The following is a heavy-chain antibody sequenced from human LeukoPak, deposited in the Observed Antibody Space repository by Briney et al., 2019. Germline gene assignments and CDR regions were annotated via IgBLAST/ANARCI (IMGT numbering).Heavy chain of an antibody. CDR1: GFTFSSYG. V-gene: IGHV3-33*01. CDR3: AREGGVVVDDY. CDR2: IWYDGSSK. D-gene: IGHD2-15*01. Sequence: GGSLRLSCAASGFTFSSYGMHWVRQAPGKGLEWVAVIWYDGSSKYYADSVKGRFTISRDNSKNTLYLQMNSLRAEDTAVYYCAREGGVVVDDYWGQGTLVTVSS. J-gene: IGHJ4*02.